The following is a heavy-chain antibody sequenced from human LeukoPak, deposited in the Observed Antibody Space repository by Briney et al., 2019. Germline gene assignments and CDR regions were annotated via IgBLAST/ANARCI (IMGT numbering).Heavy chain of an antibody. CDR2: IYYSGST. CDR1: GGSISSHY. D-gene: IGHD6-13*01. J-gene: IGHJ6*03. CDR3: ASHSSSWYTYYYYMDV. V-gene: IGHV4-59*11. Sequence: SETLSLTCTVSGGSISSHYWSWIRQPPGKGLEWIGYIYYSGSTNYNPSLKSRVTISVDTSKNQFSLKLSSVTAADTAVYYCASHSSSWYTYYYYMDVWGKGTTVTVSS.